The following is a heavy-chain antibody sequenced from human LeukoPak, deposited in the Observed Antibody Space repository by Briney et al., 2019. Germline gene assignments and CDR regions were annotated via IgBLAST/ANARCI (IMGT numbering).Heavy chain of an antibody. Sequence: GGSLRLSCAASGLTFNNYAMNWVRQAPGEGLQWVSGIGAGGTYTYYADSVKGRFTISRDNSKNTLYLQMNSLRAEDTAVYYCARNYYDSSAYYYFDYWGQGTLVTVSS. D-gene: IGHD3-22*01. CDR2: IGAGGTYT. CDR1: GLTFNNYA. J-gene: IGHJ4*02. V-gene: IGHV3-23*01. CDR3: ARNYYDSSAYYYFDY.